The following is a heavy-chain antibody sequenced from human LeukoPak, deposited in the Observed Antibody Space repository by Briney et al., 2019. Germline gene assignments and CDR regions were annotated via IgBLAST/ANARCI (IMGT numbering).Heavy chain of an antibody. J-gene: IGHJ4*02. Sequence: SVKVSCKASGYTFTNYGFSWVRQAPGQGLEWMGWISAYSGNTNFAQNLQDRMTMTTDTSTSTTYMELRSLRSDDTAVYYCARAAKRITMVRDLDYWGQGTLVTVSS. D-gene: IGHD3-10*01. V-gene: IGHV1-18*04. CDR2: ISAYSGNT. CDR3: ARAAKRITMVRDLDY. CDR1: GYTFTNYG.